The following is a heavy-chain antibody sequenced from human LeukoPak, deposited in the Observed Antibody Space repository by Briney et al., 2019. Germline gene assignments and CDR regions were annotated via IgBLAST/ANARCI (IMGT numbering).Heavy chain of an antibody. D-gene: IGHD4-17*01. CDR3: ARQDYGDYSFDY. Sequence: SETLSLTCTVSGGSISSSSYYWGWIRQPPGKGLEWIGNIYYSGSTYYNPSLKSRVTISVDTSKNQFSLKLSSVTAADTAVYYCARQDYGDYSFDYWGQDTLVTLPS. CDR2: IYYSGST. J-gene: IGHJ4*02. V-gene: IGHV4-39*01. CDR1: GGSISSSSYY.